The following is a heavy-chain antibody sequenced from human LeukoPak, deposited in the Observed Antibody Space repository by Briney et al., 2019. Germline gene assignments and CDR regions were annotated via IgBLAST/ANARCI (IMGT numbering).Heavy chain of an antibody. CDR1: GFTFDDYA. CDR2: ISWNSGSI. D-gene: IGHD6-19*01. V-gene: IGHV3-9*01. J-gene: IGHJ4*02. Sequence: GGSLRLSCAASGFTFDDYAMHWVRQAPGKGLEWVSGISWNSGSIGYADSVKGRFTISRDNAKNSLYLQMNSLRAEDTALYYCAKDSNLGYSSGWYYFGYWGQGTLVTVSS. CDR3: AKDSNLGYSSGWYYFGY.